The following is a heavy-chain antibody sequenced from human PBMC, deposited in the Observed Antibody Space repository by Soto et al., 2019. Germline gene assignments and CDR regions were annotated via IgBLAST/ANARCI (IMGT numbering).Heavy chain of an antibody. CDR1: GFTFSSYA. J-gene: IGHJ3*02. Sequence: GGSLRLSCAASGFTFSSYAMRWVRQAPGKGLEWVSAISGSGGRKYYADSVKGRFTISRDNSKNTLYLQMNSLRAEDTGVYDWAKDLCSGDGDERIGYDAFDIWGQGTMVTVSS. D-gene: IGHD4-17*01. CDR2: ISGSGGRK. V-gene: IGHV3-23*01. CDR3: AKDLCSGDGDERIGYDAFDI.